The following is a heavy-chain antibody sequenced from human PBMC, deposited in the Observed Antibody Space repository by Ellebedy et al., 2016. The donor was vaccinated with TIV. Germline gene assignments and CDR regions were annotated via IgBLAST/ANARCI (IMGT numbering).Heavy chain of an antibody. J-gene: IGHJ4*02. D-gene: IGHD2-15*01. CDR2: IKGKTDGGTT. CDR3: TTDPYCSGGSCSHFDY. Sequence: GESLKISXAASGFTFSNAWMSWVRQAPGKGLEWVGRIKGKTDGGTTDYAAPVKGRFTISRDDSENTLYLQMNSLKTEDTAVYYCTTDPYCSGGSCSHFDYWGQGTLVTVSS. CDR1: GFTFSNAW. V-gene: IGHV3-15*01.